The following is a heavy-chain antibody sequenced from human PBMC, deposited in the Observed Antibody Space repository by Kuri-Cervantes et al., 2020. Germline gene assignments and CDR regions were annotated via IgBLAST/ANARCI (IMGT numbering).Heavy chain of an antibody. CDR3: ARYSREYDSWSPQDYFDY. Sequence: SETLSLTCAVSGYSISSGYYWGWIRQPPGKGLEWIGSIYHSGSTYSNPSLKSRVTISVDTSKNQFSMKLSSVTAADTAVYFCARYSREYDSWSPQDYFDYWGQGTLVTVSS. D-gene: IGHD3-10*01. CDR2: IYHSGST. V-gene: IGHV4-38-2*01. CDR1: GYSISSGYY. J-gene: IGHJ4*02.